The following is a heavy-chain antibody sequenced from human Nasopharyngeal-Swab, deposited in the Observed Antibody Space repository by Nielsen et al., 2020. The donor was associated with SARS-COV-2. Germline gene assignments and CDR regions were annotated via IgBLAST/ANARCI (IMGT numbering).Heavy chain of an antibody. J-gene: IGHJ6*02. Sequence: QAAGKGLEWIGEIYHSGSTNYNPSLKSRVTISVDKAKNQFSLKLSSVTAADTAVYYCARALGYCSGGSCPLWYYGMDVWGQGTTVTVSS. CDR2: IYHSGST. V-gene: IGHV4-4*02. CDR3: ARALGYCSGGSCPLWYYGMDV. D-gene: IGHD2-15*01.